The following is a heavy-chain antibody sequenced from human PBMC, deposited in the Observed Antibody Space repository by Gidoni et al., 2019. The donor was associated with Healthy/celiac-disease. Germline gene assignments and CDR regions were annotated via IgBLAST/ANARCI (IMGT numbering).Heavy chain of an antibody. CDR1: GFTFSSYG. D-gene: IGHD3-22*01. CDR2: ISYDGSNK. V-gene: IGHV3-30*18. Sequence: QVQLVASGGGVVQPGRSLSLSCAASGFTFSSYGMHWVRPAPGKGLEWVAVISYDGSNKYYADSVKGRFTISRDNSKNTLYLQMNSLRAEDTAVYYCAKDVSYDSSGYLDYWGQGTLVTVSS. J-gene: IGHJ4*02. CDR3: AKDVSYDSSGYLDY.